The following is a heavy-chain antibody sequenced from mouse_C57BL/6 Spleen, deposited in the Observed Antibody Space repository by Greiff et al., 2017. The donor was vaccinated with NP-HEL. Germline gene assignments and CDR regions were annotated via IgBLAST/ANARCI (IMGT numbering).Heavy chain of an antibody. CDR3: ARGSQAKAWFAY. J-gene: IGHJ3*01. CDR1: GYAFTNYL. V-gene: IGHV1-54*01. CDR2: INPGSGGT. D-gene: IGHD3-2*02. Sequence: VQLQQSGAELVRPGTSVKVSCKASGYAFTNYLIEWVKQRPGQGLEWIGVINPGSGGTNYNEKFKGKATLTADKSSSTAYMQLSSLTSEDSAVYFCARGSQAKAWFAYWGQGTLVTVSA.